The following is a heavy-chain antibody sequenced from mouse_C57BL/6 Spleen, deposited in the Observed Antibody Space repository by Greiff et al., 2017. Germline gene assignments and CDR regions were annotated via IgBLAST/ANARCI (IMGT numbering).Heavy chain of an antibody. V-gene: IGHV1-59*01. J-gene: IGHJ3*01. CDR1: GYTFTSYW. D-gene: IGHD4-1*01. Sequence: QVQLQQPGAELVRPGASVKLSCKASGYTFTSYWMHWVKQRPGQGLEWIGVIDPSDSYTNYNEKFKGKATLTVDTSSSTAYMQLSSLTSEDSAVYYCARQPGKVWFAYWGQGTLVTVAA. CDR2: IDPSDSYT. CDR3: ARQPGKVWFAY.